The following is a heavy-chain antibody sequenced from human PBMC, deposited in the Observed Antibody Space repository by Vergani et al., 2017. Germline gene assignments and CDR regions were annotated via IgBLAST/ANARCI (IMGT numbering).Heavy chain of an antibody. D-gene: IGHD3-22*01. CDR3: STYYYDSSGQYYFDY. CDR1: GYTFTGYY. J-gene: IGHJ4*02. CDR2: INPNSGGT. Sequence: QVQLVQSGAEVKKPGASVKVSCKASGYTFTGYYMHWVRQAPGQGLEWMGWINPNSGGTNYAQKFQGRVTMTRDTSISTAYMELSRLRSEDTAVYYCSTYYYDSSGQYYFDYWGQGTLVTVSS. V-gene: IGHV1-2*02.